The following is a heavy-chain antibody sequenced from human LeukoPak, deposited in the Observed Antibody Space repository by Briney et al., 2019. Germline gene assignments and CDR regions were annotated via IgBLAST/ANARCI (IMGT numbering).Heavy chain of an antibody. D-gene: IGHD3-22*01. J-gene: IGHJ4*02. Sequence: ASVKVSCKASGYTFTSYGISWVRQAPGQGLKWMGWISAYNGNTNYAQKLQGRVTMTTDTSTSTAYMELRSLRSDDTAVYYCATYTHYYDSSVPYYFDYWGQGTLVTVSS. V-gene: IGHV1-18*01. CDR3: ATYTHYYDSSVPYYFDY. CDR1: GYTFTSYG. CDR2: ISAYNGNT.